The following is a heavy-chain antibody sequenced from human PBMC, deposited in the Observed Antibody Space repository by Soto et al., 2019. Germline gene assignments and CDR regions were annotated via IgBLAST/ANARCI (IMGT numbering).Heavy chain of an antibody. CDR1: GGSIRSSTYY. CDR2: INYSGST. J-gene: IGHJ6*02. V-gene: IGHV4-39*01. CDR3: ANPEKGDL. Sequence: QLQLQESGPGLLKPSETLSLTCTVSGGSIRSSTYYWGWIRQPPGEGLEWIGSINYSGSTYYNPSLESRVTISVDTSKNQFSLKLSSVTAADTAVYYCANPEKGDLWGQGTTVTVSS.